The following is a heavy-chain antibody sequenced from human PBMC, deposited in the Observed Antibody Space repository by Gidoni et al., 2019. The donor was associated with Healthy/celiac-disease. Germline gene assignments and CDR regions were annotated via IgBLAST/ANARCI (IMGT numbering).Heavy chain of an antibody. J-gene: IGHJ4*02. CDR1: GFTFSSNA. V-gene: IGHV3-23*01. CDR3: AKFQTAYGGYGSY. CDR2: ISGSGGST. Sequence: EVQLLESGGGLVQPGGSLRLSCAASGFTFSSNAMSWVRQAPGKGLEGVSAISGSGGSTYYADSVKGRFTISRDNSKNTLYLQMNSLRAEDTAVYYCAKFQTAYGGYGSYWGQGTLVTVSS. D-gene: IGHD5-12*01.